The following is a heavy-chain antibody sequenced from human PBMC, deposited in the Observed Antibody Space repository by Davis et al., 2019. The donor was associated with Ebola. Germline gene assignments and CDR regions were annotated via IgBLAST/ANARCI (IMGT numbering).Heavy chain of an antibody. V-gene: IGHV3-33*01. J-gene: IGHJ6*04. CDR3: AREGGYYYGSGSYLPGRLAV. D-gene: IGHD3-10*01. Sequence: GESLKISCAASGFTFSSYGMHWVRQAPGKGLEWVAVIWYDGSNKYYADSVKGRFTISRDNSKNTLYLQMNSLRAEDTAVYYCAREGGYYYGSGSYLPGRLAVWAKGTTVTASS. CDR1: GFTFSSYG. CDR2: IWYDGSNK.